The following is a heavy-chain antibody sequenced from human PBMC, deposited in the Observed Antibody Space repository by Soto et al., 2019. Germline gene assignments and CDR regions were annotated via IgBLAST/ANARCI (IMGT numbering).Heavy chain of an antibody. V-gene: IGHV3-7*03. J-gene: IGHJ4*02. CDR1: GFTLSSYW. CDR2: IKQDGSEK. CDR3: ARGESYYYDSSGYY. D-gene: IGHD3-22*01. Sequence: EVQLVESGGGLVQPGGSLRLSCAGSGFTLSSYWISLVRQAPGEGLEWVANIKQDGSEKYYVDSVKGRFTISRDNAKNSLYLQMNSLRAEDTAVYYCARGESYYYDSSGYYWGQGTLVTVSS.